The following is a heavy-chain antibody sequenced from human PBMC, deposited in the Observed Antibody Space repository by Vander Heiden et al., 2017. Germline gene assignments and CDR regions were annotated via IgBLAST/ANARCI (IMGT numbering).Heavy chain of an antibody. CDR3: ARDRVVVVAATSVYYYYYGMDV. CDR1: GFTFSSYG. J-gene: IGHJ6*02. V-gene: IGHV3-33*01. D-gene: IGHD2-15*01. CDR2: RWYDGSNK. Sequence: QVQLVESGGGVVQPGRSLRLSCAASGFTFSSYGMHWVRQAPGKGLEWVAVRWYDGSNKYYEDSVKGRFTISRDNSKNTLYLQMNSLRAEDTAVYYCARDRVVVVAATSVYYYYYGMDVWGQGTTVTVSS.